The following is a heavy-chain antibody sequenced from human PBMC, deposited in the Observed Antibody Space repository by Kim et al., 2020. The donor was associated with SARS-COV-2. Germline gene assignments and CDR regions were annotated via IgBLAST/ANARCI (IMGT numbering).Heavy chain of an antibody. J-gene: IGHJ4*02. CDR1: GFTFSTYA. CDR2: ISRSGRTI. V-gene: IGHV3-64D*09. CDR3: VKEVMPTSGTNYFDY. D-gene: IGHD2-8*01. Sequence: VSLRLSCSASGFTFSTYAMYWVRQAPGKGLEYVSSISRSGRTIDYADSMKGRSTISRDNSKNMLYLQVSSLRPEDTAVYYCVKEVMPTSGTNYFDYWGQ.